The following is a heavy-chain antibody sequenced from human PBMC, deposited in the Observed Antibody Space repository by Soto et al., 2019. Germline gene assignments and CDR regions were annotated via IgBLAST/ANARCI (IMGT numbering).Heavy chain of an antibody. V-gene: IGHV4-59*01. J-gene: IGHJ4*02. D-gene: IGHD3-3*01. CDR1: GGSISHYH. CDR3: ARGGATIFGVVITPFDY. Sequence: SETLSLTCTVSGGSISHYHWNWIRQAPGKGMEWIGYIFYNGSTNYNPSLKSRVTISVDTSKNQFSLTLSSVTAADTAVYYCARGGATIFGVVITPFDYWGQGTLVTVS. CDR2: IFYNGST.